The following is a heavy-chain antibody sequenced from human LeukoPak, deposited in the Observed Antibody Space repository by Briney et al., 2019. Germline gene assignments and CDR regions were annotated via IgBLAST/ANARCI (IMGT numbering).Heavy chain of an antibody. CDR3: ARDGLEFRLGGLSFLYAFDI. J-gene: IGHJ3*02. CDR1: GFTFSSYG. D-gene: IGHD3-16*02. Sequence: GGSLRLSCAASGFTFSSYGMNWVRQAPGKGLEWVSYISSSSSSIYYADSVKGRFTISRDNAKNSLYLQMNSLRAEDTAVYYCARDGLEFRLGGLSFLYAFDIWGQGTMVTVSS. V-gene: IGHV3-48*01. CDR2: ISSSSSSI.